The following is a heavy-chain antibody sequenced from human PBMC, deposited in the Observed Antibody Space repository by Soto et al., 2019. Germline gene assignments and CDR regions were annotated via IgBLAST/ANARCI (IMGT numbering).Heavy chain of an antibody. Sequence: PXASLSLTCAVYGGSFSGYYGSWIRQPPGKGLEWIGEINHSGSTNYNPSLKSRVTISVDTSKNQFSLKLSSVTAADTAVYYCARVPTITMVRGENWFDPWGQGTLVTVSS. CDR2: INHSGST. CDR1: GGSFSGYY. V-gene: IGHV4-34*01. CDR3: ARVPTITMVRGENWFDP. J-gene: IGHJ5*02. D-gene: IGHD3-10*01.